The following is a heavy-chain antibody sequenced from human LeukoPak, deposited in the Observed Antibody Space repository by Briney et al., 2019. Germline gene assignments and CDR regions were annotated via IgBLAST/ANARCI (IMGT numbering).Heavy chain of an antibody. Sequence: GRSLRLSCAASGFTFSSYGMHWVRQAPGKGLEWVAVIWYDGSNKYYADSVKGRFTISRDNSKNTLYLQVNSLRAEDTAVYYCAREILESSLRYFDWFDFWGQGTLVTVSS. V-gene: IGHV3-33*01. D-gene: IGHD3-9*01. J-gene: IGHJ5*01. CDR2: IWYDGSNK. CDR1: GFTFSSYG. CDR3: AREILESSLRYFDWFDF.